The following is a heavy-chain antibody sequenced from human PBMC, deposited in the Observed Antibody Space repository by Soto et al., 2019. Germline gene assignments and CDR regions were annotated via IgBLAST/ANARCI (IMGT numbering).Heavy chain of an antibody. CDR2: INAGNGNT. V-gene: IGHV1-3*01. CDR3: ARGAHPPRHWFDP. Sequence: QVQLVQSGAEVKKPGASVKVSCKASGYTFTSYAMHWVRQAPGQRLEWMGWINAGNGNTKYSQKFQGRVTITRDTSASTAYMELSSLRSEDTTVYYCARGAHPPRHWFDPWGQGTLVTVSS. CDR1: GYTFTSYA. J-gene: IGHJ5*02.